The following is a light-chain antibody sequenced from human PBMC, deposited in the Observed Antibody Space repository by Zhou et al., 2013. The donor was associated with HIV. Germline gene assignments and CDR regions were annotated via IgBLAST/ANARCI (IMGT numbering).Light chain of an antibody. J-gene: IGLJ2*01. CDR3: SSYTSSTTLI. Sequence: QSALTQPAPVSGSPGQSITISCTGTSSDVGGYKYVSWYQQYPGKVPKLIIYDVSNRPSGISNRFSGSKSGNTASLTISGLQAEDEADYYCSSYTSSTTLIFGGGTKLTVL. CDR2: DVS. V-gene: IGLV2-14*03. CDR1: SSDVGGYKY.